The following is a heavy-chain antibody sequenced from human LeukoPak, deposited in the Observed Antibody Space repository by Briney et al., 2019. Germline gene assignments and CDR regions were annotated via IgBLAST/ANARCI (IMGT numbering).Heavy chain of an antibody. J-gene: IGHJ4*02. CDR2: IEQDGREK. CDR3: ARERQGSSYYDGKESFDY. Sequence: GGSLRLSCVASAFTFRNSWMSWVRQVPGKGLEWVANIEQDGREKNYVESVKGRFTISRDNGKYSLYLEMNSLRAEGTAVYFCARERQGSSYYDGKESFDYWGQGTLVTVSS. D-gene: IGHD1-26*01. CDR1: AFTFRNSW. V-gene: IGHV3-7*01.